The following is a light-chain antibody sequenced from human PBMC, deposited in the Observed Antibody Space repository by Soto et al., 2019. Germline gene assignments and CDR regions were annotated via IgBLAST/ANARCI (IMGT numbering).Light chain of an antibody. V-gene: IGKV1-5*01. Sequence: DIQMTQSPSTLSASVGDRVTITCRASQSISSWLAWYQQKPGKAPKLLIYDASSLESGVPSRFSGSGSGTEFTLTISSLQPDDFATYYCQQYKSRWTFGQGTKVEIK. CDR3: QQYKSRWT. CDR2: DAS. J-gene: IGKJ1*01. CDR1: QSISSW.